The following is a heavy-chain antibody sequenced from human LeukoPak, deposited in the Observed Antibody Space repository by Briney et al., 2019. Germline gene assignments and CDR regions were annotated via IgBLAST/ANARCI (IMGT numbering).Heavy chain of an antibody. J-gene: IGHJ4*02. CDR2: ISSSSSYI. CDR3: ARESLGYCSGGSCDTFDY. V-gene: IGHV3-21*01. D-gene: IGHD2-15*01. CDR1: GFTFSSYS. Sequence: GSLRLSCAASGFTFSSYSMNWVRQAPGKGLEWVSSISSSSSYIYYADSVKGRFTISRDNAKDSLYLQMNSLRAEDTAVYYCARESLGYCSGGSCDTFDYWGQGTLVTVSS.